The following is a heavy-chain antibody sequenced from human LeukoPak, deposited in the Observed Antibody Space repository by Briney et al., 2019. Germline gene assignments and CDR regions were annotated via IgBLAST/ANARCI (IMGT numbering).Heavy chain of an antibody. CDR2: ITSSSSII. CDR1: GFTFGTNS. J-gene: IGHJ6*03. V-gene: IGHV3-48*04. D-gene: IGHD2-2*01. Sequence: GGSLRLSCATSGFTFGTNSMNWVRQAPGKGLEWLSYITSSSSIIYYADSVKGRFTISRDNAKNSLYLQMNSLRAEDTAVYYCARDPSPRTSYYYYYYMDVWGKGTTVTVSS. CDR3: ARDPSPRTSYYYYYYMDV.